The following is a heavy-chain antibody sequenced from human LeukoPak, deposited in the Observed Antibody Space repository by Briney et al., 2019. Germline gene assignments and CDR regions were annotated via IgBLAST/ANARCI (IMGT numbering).Heavy chain of an antibody. D-gene: IGHD4-17*01. Sequence: GGSLRLSCAASGFTFSSYAMHWVRQAPGKGLEWVAVISYDGSNKYYADSVKGRFTISRNNSKNTLYLQMNSLRAEDTAVYYCARDRSVGEQPASAGYYYGMDVWGQGTTVTVSS. CDR3: ARDRSVGEQPASAGYYYGMDV. V-gene: IGHV3-30*04. CDR2: ISYDGSNK. J-gene: IGHJ6*02. CDR1: GFTFSSYA.